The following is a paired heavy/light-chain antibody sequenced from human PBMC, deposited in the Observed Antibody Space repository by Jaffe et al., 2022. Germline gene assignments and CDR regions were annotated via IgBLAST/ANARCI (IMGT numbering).Heavy chain of an antibody. CDR3: VAVIEVAGKGTVDY. CDR1: GGSISGGHFY. D-gene: IGHD6-19*01. J-gene: IGHJ4*02. CDR2: IDISGVT. Sequence: QMQLQESGPGLVKHSQTLSLTCSVSGGSISGGHFYWTWVRQPAGKGLEWIGRIDISGVTYYNPSLTNRVTISKDASKNQFSLNLKSVTAADAALYFCVAVIEVAGKGTVDYWGQGTLVTVSS. V-gene: IGHV4-61*02.
Light chain of an antibody. CDR3: AGWDGRVSGVL. V-gene: IGLV1-47*01. CDR2: WND. Sequence: QSVLTQPPSASGTPGLTVTISCSGSSSNLGSHEVYWYQQLPGTAPKLLIYWNDQRPSGVPDRFSGSKSGTSASLAISGLRSEDEGDYYCAGWDGRVSGVLFGGGTKLTVL. J-gene: IGLJ2*01. CDR1: SSNLGSHE.